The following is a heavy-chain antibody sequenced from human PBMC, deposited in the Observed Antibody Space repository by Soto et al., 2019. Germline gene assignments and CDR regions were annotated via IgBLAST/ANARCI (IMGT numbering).Heavy chain of an antibody. CDR3: ARPVTSLVGTSGFAC. Sequence: EVQLVESGGGLVQPGGSLGLSCVVSGFSLSSYWMSWVRQVPGKGLEWVASIKRDGSEKKYVDSVKGRFTISRDTGKNSLYLHISSLSAEDTGIYLCARPVTSLVGTSGFACWGQGTLVTISS. CDR2: IKRDGSEK. D-gene: IGHD3-10*01. J-gene: IGHJ4*02. CDR1: GFSLSSYW. V-gene: IGHV3-7*01.